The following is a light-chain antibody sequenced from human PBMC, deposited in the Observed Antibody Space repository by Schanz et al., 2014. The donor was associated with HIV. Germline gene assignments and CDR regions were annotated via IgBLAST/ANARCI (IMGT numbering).Light chain of an antibody. Sequence: DVQMTQSPSSLSASVGDRVTITCRASQSISTFLNWYQQKPGKAPKLLIHAASSLQSGVPSRFSGSGSGTDFTLTISSLQPEDFATYYCQQSHTYPYTFGQGTRLEIK. CDR2: AAS. V-gene: IGKV1-39*01. J-gene: IGKJ2*01. CDR1: QSISTF. CDR3: QQSHTYPYT.